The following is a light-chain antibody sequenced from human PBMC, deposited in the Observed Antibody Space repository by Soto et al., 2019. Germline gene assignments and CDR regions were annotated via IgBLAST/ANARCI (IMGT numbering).Light chain of an antibody. CDR1: QSVSTY. Sequence: EIMMTQSPATLSVSPGERATLSCRASQSVSTYLAWYQQKPGQGPRLLIYDASSRASGIPARFSGSGSGTDFTLTISSLEPEDSAVYHCQQRSNWPSITFGQGTRLEIK. CDR3: QQRSNWPSIT. CDR2: DAS. J-gene: IGKJ5*01. V-gene: IGKV3-11*01.